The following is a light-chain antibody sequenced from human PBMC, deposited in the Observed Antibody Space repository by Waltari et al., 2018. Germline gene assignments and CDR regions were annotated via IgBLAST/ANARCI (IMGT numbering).Light chain of an antibody. CDR3: CSYAGSSTWV. CDR2: DVS. V-gene: IGLV2-23*02. CDR1: SSDVGGYNY. Sequence: QSALTQPASVSGSPGQSITISCTGTSSDVGGYNYVSWYQQHPGKAPTLMIYDVSKRPSGVSNRVSGSKSGNTASLTISGLQAVDEADYYCCSYAGSSTWVFGGGTKLTVL. J-gene: IGLJ3*02.